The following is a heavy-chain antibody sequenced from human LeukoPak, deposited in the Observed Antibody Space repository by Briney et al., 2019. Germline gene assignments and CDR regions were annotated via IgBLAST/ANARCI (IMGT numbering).Heavy chain of an antibody. D-gene: IGHD2-2*01. CDR3: AGRVCSSTSCPMLDY. J-gene: IGHJ4*02. CDR2: INHSGST. CDR1: GGSFSGYY. Sequence: SETLSLTCAVYGGSFSGYYWSWIRQPPGKGLEWIGEINHSGSTNYNPSLKSRVTISVDTSKNQFSLKLSSVTAADTAVYYCAGRVCSSTSCPMLDYWGQGTLVTVSS. V-gene: IGHV4-34*01.